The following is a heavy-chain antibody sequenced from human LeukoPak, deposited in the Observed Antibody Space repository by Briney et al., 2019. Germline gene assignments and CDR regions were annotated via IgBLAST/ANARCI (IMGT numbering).Heavy chain of an antibody. CDR2: ISVSGGSA. CDR1: GGSFSGYY. J-gene: IGHJ3*02. V-gene: IGHV3-23*01. Sequence: ETLSLTCAVYGGSFSGYYWSWVRQAPGKGLEWVSTISVSGGSANHADSAKGRFTISRDSSKNTLHLQMNSLRAEDTAVYYCAKRGHSSGWYLHAFDIWGQGTMVTVSS. D-gene: IGHD6-19*01. CDR3: AKRGHSSGWYLHAFDI.